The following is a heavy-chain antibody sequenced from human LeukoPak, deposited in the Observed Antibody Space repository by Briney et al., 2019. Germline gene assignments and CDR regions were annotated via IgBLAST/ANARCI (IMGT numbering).Heavy chain of an antibody. J-gene: IGHJ4*02. CDR1: GFTFSSYG. Sequence: PGGSLRLSCAASGFTFSSYGMHWVRQAPGKGLEWVAVISYDGSNKYYADSVKGRFTISRDNSKNTLYLQMNSLRAEDTAVYYCARNYDVSVGPVDYWGQGTLVTVSS. D-gene: IGHD3-3*01. CDR3: ARNYDVSVGPVDY. V-gene: IGHV3-30*03. CDR2: ISYDGSNK.